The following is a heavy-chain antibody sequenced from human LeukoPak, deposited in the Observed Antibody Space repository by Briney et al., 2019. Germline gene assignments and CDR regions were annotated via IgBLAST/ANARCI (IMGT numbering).Heavy chain of an antibody. J-gene: IGHJ4*02. CDR3: ARVTYYGSGSYYTLDY. D-gene: IGHD3-10*01. CDR2: INPNSGGT. Sequence: GASVTVSFTSSGYTFTFYYMHWVRQAPGPGLEWMGWINPNSGGTNYAQKFQGRVTMTRDTSISTAYMELSRLRSDDTAVYYCARVTYYGSGSYYTLDYWGQGTLVTVSS. CDR1: GYTFTFYY. V-gene: IGHV1-2*02.